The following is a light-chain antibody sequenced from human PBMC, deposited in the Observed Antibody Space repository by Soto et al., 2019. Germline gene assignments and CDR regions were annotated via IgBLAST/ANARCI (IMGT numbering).Light chain of an antibody. V-gene: IGKV3-20*01. CDR3: QQSLSSPFP. J-gene: IGKJ3*01. CDR2: GAS. CDR1: QTVSSNS. Sequence: ENVLTQSPGTLSFSPGERATLSCRASQTVSSNSLAWYQQKPGQAPRFLIYGASHRAIGIPDWFSGSGSGTDFTLTIKSLQPEDFATYYCQQSLSSPFPFGPGTTVDVK.